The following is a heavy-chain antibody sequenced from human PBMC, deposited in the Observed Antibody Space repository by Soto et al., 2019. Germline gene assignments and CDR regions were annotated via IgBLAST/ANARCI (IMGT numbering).Heavy chain of an antibody. CDR3: ATGPLYASTPSDY. D-gene: IGHD2-8*01. CDR2: ISYDGSDK. J-gene: IGHJ4*02. V-gene: IGHV3-30*03. Sequence: QVQLVESGGGVVQPGRSLRLSCAASGFTFSSYGMHWVRQAPGKGLEWVALISYDGSDKYYADSVKGRFTISRDNSKNTRSLQMDSLRREDTAVYYCATGPLYASTPSDYWGQGTLVTVSS. CDR1: GFTFSSYG.